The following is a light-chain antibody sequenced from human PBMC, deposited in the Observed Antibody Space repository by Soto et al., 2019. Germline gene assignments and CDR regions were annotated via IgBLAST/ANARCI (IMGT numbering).Light chain of an antibody. J-gene: IGLJ1*01. CDR3: SSYAGVHIV. CDR1: SSDVGGYNY. CDR2: DVS. V-gene: IGLV2-8*01. Sequence: QSVLTQPPSASGSPGQSVAISCTGTSSDVGGYNYVSWYQQYPGKAPKLMIYDVSKRPSGVPDRFSGSKSGNTASLTVSGLQAEDEADYYCSSYAGVHIVFGTGTKVTVL.